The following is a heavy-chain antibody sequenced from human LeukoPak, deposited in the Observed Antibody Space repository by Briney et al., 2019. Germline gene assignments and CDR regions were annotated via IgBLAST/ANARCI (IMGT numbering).Heavy chain of an antibody. Sequence: GGSLRLSCAASGFTFSNAWMSWVRQAPGKGLEWVGRIKSKTDGGTTDYAAPVKGRFTISRDDSKNTLYLQMNSLKTEDTAVYYCTTEYESYYGSGSYFYFVYWGQGTLVTVSS. CDR1: GFTFSNAW. D-gene: IGHD3-10*01. V-gene: IGHV3-15*01. CDR2: IKSKTDGGTT. CDR3: TTEYESYYGSGSYFYFVY. J-gene: IGHJ4*02.